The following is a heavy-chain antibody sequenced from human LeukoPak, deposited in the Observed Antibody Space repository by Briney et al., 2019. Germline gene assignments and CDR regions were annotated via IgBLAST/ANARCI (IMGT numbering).Heavy chain of an antibody. V-gene: IGHV4-34*01. D-gene: IGHD3-16*01. CDR2: INHSGST. CDR3: ARTRVRGDYFDY. Sequence: SETLSLTCAVYGGSFSGYYWSWIRQPPGKGLEWIGEINHSGSTNYNPSLKSRVTISVDTSKNQFSLKLSSVTAADTAVYYCARTRVRGDYFDYWGQGTLVTVSS. CDR1: GGSFSGYY. J-gene: IGHJ4*02.